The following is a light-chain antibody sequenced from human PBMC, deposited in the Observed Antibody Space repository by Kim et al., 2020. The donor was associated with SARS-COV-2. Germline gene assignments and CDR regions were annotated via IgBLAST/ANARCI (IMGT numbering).Light chain of an antibody. CDR3: QQYGSSPPYT. CDR1: QTVSSSY. Sequence: PGERATPSCRASQTVSSSYLAWYQQKPGQPPRLLIYGASGRATGIPDRFSGSGSGTDFTLTISRLEPEDFAVYYCQQYGSSPPYTFGQGTKLEI. V-gene: IGKV3-20*01. CDR2: GAS. J-gene: IGKJ2*01.